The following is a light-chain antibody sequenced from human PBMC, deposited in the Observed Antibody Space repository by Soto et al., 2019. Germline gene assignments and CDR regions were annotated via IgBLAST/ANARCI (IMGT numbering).Light chain of an antibody. V-gene: IGKV1-39*01. J-gene: IGKJ2*01. CDR3: HQSYSTPHT. Sequence: DIQMTQSPSSLSSSVGDRVTITCRASQSISSYLNWYQQKRGKAPKLLIYAASSLQSGVPSRLIGSGSWTYFTLTIIRLQPEDFATYYCHQSYSTPHTFCQGTELEIK. CDR2: AAS. CDR1: QSISSY.